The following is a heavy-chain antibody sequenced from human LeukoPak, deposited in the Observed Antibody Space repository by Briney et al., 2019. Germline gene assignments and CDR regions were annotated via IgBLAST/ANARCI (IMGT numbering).Heavy chain of an antibody. CDR2: ISSSSSYI. CDR3: ARAGYSSSWYVY. D-gene: IGHD6-13*01. Sequence: GGSLRLSCAASGFIFSSYGMHWVRQAPGKGLEWVSSISSSSSYIYYADSVKGRFTISRDNAKNSLCLQINSLRAEDTAVYYCARAGYSSSWYVYWGQGTLVTVSS. V-gene: IGHV3-21*01. J-gene: IGHJ4*02. CDR1: GFIFSSYG.